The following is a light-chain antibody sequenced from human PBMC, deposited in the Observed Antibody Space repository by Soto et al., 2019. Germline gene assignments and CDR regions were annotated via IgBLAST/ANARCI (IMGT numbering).Light chain of an antibody. CDR3: QQYVTSPPRYT. Sequence: EIVLTQSPGTLSLSPGERATLSCRASQSVSSRYLAWYQQKPGQAPRLLIYDASNRATGIPDRFSGSVSGTDFTFTISRLEPEDFAVYYCQQYVTSPPRYTFGQGTKLEIK. CDR2: DAS. CDR1: QSVSSRY. V-gene: IGKV3-20*01. J-gene: IGKJ2*01.